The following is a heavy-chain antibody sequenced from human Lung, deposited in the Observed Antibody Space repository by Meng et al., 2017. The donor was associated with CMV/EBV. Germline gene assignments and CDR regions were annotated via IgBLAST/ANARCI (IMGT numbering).Heavy chain of an antibody. CDR1: GYIFTNYD. CDR3: ARYVPNGSFWYFDF. CDR2: ISVKNGEA. J-gene: IGHJ2*01. V-gene: IGHV1-18*01. Sequence: QLEQYETDAKKTGPSRTVPCKASGYIFTNYDISWVRQAHGHGLEWMGWISVKNGEAKYPQNFQGRVTMTTDTTTSTAYMELRSLTSDDTAVYYCARYVPNGSFWYFDFWGRGTLVTVSS. D-gene: IGHD6-13*01.